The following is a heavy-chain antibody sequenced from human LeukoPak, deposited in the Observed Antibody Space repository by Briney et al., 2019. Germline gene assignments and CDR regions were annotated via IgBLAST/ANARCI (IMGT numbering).Heavy chain of an antibody. CDR1: GFTFSSYG. CDR2: ISYDGSNK. V-gene: IGHV3-30*19. CDR3: ATEEEDYFDY. J-gene: IGHJ4*02. Sequence: PGGSLRLSCAASGFTFSSYGMHWDRQAPGKGLEWVAVISYDGSNKYYADSVKGRFTISRDNSKNTLYLQMNSLRAEDTAVYYCATEEEDYFDYWGQGTLVTVSS.